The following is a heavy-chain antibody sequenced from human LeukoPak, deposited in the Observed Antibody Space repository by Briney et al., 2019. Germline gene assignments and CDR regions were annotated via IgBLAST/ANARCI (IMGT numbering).Heavy chain of an antibody. CDR2: ISAYNGNT. J-gene: IGHJ5*02. CDR3: ARDGIRHWFDP. V-gene: IGHV1-18*01. Sequence: ASVKVSCKASGYTFTSYGISWVRQAPGQGLEWMGWISAYNGNTNYAQKFQGRVTITADESTSTAYMELSSLRSEDTAVYYCARDGIRHWFDPWGQGTLVTVSS. D-gene: IGHD5-18*01. CDR1: GYTFTSYG.